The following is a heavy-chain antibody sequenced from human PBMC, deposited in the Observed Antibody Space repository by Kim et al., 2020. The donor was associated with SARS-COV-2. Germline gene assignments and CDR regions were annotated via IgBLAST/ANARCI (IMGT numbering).Heavy chain of an antibody. CDR1: GFTFRNYA. CDR3: AKRGVTGNTRPFDY. Sequence: GGSLRLSCATSGFTFRNYAMTWVRQAPGKGLEWVAGIGESVYDTSYADSVRGRFTISRDNSRDTLFLQMSSLRAEDTAVYYCAKRGVTGNTRPFDYWGQGALVTVSS. CDR2: IGESVYDT. V-gene: IGHV3-23*01. J-gene: IGHJ4*02. D-gene: IGHD1-20*01.